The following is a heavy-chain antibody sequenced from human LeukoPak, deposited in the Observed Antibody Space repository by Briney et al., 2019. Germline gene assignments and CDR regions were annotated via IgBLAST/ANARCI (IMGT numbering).Heavy chain of an antibody. Sequence: GGSLRLSCAASGFIFDDYAMYWVRQAPGKGLEWVSGICCISRIIDYAGSVKGRFTISRDNAKTSLYLQMNSLTTEDTAFYYCARLTGAASGTYYFDFWGQGTLVTVSS. D-gene: IGHD1-26*01. V-gene: IGHV3-9*01. CDR3: ARLTGAASGTYYFDF. CDR1: GFIFDDYA. J-gene: IGHJ4*02. CDR2: ICCISRII.